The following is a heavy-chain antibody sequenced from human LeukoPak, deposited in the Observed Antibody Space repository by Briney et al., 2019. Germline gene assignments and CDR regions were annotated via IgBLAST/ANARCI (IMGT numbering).Heavy chain of an antibody. V-gene: IGHV3-11*04. CDR3: ARDYCGGPNCLNAQTLDP. Sequence: PGGSLRLSCSASGFTFSDYYMSWIRQAPGKGLEWVGYITGSGEITSYGDSVKGRFTISRDNAKNSLYLQMNSLGVDDTALYYCARDYCGGPNCLNAQTLDPWGQGTLVTVSS. D-gene: IGHD2-21*01. CDR1: GFTFSDYY. CDR2: ITGSGEIT. J-gene: IGHJ5*02.